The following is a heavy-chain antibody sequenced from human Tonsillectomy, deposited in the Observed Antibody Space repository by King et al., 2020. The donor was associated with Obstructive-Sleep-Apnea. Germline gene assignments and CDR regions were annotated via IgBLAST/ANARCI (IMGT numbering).Heavy chain of an antibody. V-gene: IGHV4-59*01. D-gene: IGHD1-26*01. Sequence: PLQESGPGLVKSSETLSLTCAVSGASISSYYWNWIRPPPGKGLEWIGNIFYSGRIKYNPSLKSRVSISVDTSKNQFSLNLSSGTAADTAVYYCAREGYSTEANWFDHWGQGTLVTVSS. CDR2: IFYSGRI. CDR1: GASISSYY. J-gene: IGHJ5*02. CDR3: AREGYSTEANWFDH.